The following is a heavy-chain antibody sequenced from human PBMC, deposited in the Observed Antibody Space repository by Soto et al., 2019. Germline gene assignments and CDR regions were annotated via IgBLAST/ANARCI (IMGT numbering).Heavy chain of an antibody. CDR3: ARQGYFDWLLSSNWFDP. CDR1: GGSISSYY. J-gene: IGHJ5*02. CDR2: IYYSGST. Sequence: PSETLSLTCTVSGGSISSYYWSWIRQPPGKGLEWIGYIYYSGSTNYNPSLKSRVTISVDTSKNQFSLKLSSVTAADTAVYYCARQGYFDWLLSSNWFDPWGQGTLVTVSS. V-gene: IGHV4-59*08. D-gene: IGHD3-9*01.